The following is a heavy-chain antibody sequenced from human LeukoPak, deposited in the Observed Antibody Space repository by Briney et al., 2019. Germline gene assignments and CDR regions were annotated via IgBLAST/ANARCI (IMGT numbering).Heavy chain of an antibody. CDR1: GFSVSGNY. CDR3: VRLLHPFVRGVISGPFDY. V-gene: IGHV3-66*01. J-gene: IGHJ4*02. D-gene: IGHD3-10*01. CDR2: IYTSGST. Sequence: GGSLRLSCAGSGFSVSGNYMSWVRQAPGQGLEWISVIYTSGSTYYADSVKGRFTLSRDNSKNTLYLQMNSLRAEDTAVYYCVRLLHPFVRGVISGPFDYWDQGTLVTVSS.